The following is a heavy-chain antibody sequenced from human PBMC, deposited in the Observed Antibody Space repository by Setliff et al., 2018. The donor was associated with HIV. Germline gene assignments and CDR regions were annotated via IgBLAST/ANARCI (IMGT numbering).Heavy chain of an antibody. V-gene: IGHV4-61*01. J-gene: IGHJ4*02. CDR2: VYFSGDA. CDR1: GGSISSSSYY. CDR3: ARDLASSYFDF. D-gene: IGHD3-16*01. Sequence: SETLSLTCTVSGGSISSSSYYWSWIRQPPGKGLEWIGNVYFSGDATYNPSLKSRVTISIQTSRSQFSLTLRSVTAADTATYYCARDLASSYFDFWGQGALVTVSS.